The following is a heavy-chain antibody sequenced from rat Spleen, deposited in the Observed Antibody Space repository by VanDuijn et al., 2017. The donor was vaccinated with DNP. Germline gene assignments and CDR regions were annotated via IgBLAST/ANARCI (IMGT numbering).Heavy chain of an antibody. V-gene: IGHV5-7*01. CDR1: GFTFSNYD. J-gene: IGHJ2*01. Sequence: EVQLVESGGGLVQPGRSLKLSCAASGFTFSNYDMAWVRQAPKKGLEWVATISYDGSTTYYRDSVKGQFTISKDISKSTLYRQMGSLRSEDTVTYYCTRHGAGSTRHYFAYWGQGVMVSVSS. CDR3: TRHGAGSTRHYFAY. CDR2: ISYDGSTT. D-gene: IGHD1-1*01.